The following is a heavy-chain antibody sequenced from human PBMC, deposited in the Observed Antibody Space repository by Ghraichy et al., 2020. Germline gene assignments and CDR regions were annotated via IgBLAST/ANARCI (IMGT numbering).Heavy chain of an antibody. CDR2: IYSGDST. CDR1: AFSVGTNY. V-gene: IGHV3-66*01. J-gene: IGHJ6*03. Sequence: GGSLRLSCAASAFSVGTNYMSWVRQAPGKGLEWVAVIYSGDSTYYADSVKGRFTISRDISKNMLHLQMNSLRAEDTAVYYCARDLGLGFCSSNNCLRVYMDVWGKGTTVTVSS. CDR3: ARDLGLGFCSSNNCLRVYMDV. D-gene: IGHD2-2*01.